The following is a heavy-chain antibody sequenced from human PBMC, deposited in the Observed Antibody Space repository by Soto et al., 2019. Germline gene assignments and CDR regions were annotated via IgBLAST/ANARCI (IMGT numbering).Heavy chain of an antibody. J-gene: IGHJ4*02. V-gene: IGHV1-69*13. Sequence: SVKVSCKSSGGTFSNYAIIWVRQAPGQGLEWMGGIIPIFGTTNYAQRFQGRVTITADESTSTAYMELSSLRSENTAVYYCARVSSSWYKDYFDYWGQGTLVTVSS. CDR3: ARVSSSWYKDYFDY. D-gene: IGHD6-13*01. CDR1: GGTFSNYA. CDR2: IIPIFGTT.